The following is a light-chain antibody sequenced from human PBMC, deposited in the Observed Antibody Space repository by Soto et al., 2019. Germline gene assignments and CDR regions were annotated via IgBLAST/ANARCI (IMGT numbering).Light chain of an antibody. V-gene: IGKV3-15*01. CDR1: QSMGSN. CDR3: QQYNNWPRT. J-gene: IGKJ1*01. Sequence: EILLTQSPGTLSLSPGEIATLSFRASQSMGSNVAWYQQKPGQAPRLLIYGASTRTIAIPARFSGSGSGTDFTLTISSLQSEDFAVYYCQQYNNWPRTFGQGTKVDIK. CDR2: GAS.